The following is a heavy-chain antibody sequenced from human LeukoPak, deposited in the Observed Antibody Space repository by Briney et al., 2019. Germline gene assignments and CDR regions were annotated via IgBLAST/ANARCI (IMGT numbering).Heavy chain of an antibody. CDR1: GGTFSSYT. D-gene: IGHD2-2*01. CDR3: ASPRALYCSSTSCQTANGAFDI. J-gene: IGHJ3*02. Sequence: ASVKVSCKASGGTFSSYTISWVRHGPGQGLEWMGRIITILGIANYAQKVQGRVTITADKSTSTAYMELSSLRSEDTAVYYCASPRALYCSSTSCQTANGAFDIWGQGTMVTVSS. V-gene: IGHV1-69*02. CDR2: IITILGIA.